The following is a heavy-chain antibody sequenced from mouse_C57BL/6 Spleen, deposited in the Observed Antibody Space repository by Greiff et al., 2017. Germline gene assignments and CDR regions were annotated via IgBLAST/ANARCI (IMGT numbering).Heavy chain of an antibody. CDR1: GYTFTSYW. CDR3: ARSSYSKVFAY. Sequence: VQLQQPGAELVRPGSSVKLSCKASGYTFTSYWMDWVKQRPGQGLEWIGNIYPSDSETHYNQKFKDKATLTVDKSSSTAYMQLSSLTSEDSAVYYCARSSYSKVFAYWGQGTLVTVSA. V-gene: IGHV1-61*01. D-gene: IGHD2-5*01. J-gene: IGHJ3*01. CDR2: IYPSDSET.